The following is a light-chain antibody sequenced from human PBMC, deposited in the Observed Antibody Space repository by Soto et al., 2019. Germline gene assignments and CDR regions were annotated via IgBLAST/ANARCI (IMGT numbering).Light chain of an antibody. CDR2: GAS. Sequence: EIVMTQSPATLSVSPGERVTLSCRASQSVSSNLAWYQQKPGQAPRLLIYGASTRATGIPARFSGSGSGTEFTLTISSLQSEDFAVYYCQQYNNWEETFGQGTKVEIK. CDR1: QSVSSN. J-gene: IGKJ1*01. V-gene: IGKV3-15*01. CDR3: QQYNNWEET.